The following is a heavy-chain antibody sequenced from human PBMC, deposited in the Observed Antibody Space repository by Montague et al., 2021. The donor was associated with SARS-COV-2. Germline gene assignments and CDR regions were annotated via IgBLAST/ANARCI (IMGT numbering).Heavy chain of an antibody. CDR3: ARERSADYYDGSGYHSYKYGMDV. CDR1: SGPLSAYY. V-gene: IGHV4-4*07. CDR2: IYTSGSS. J-gene: IGHJ6*02. D-gene: IGHD3-22*01. Sequence: SETLSLTCEVDSGPLSAYYWSWVRQPAGKGLEWIGRIYTSGSSNYNPSLKSRVTISVDTSKNQFSLKVSSVTAADTAVYYCARERSADYYDGSGYHSYKYGMDVWGQGTTVTVSS.